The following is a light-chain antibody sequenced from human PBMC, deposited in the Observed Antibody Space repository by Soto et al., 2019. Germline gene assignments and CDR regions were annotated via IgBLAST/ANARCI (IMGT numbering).Light chain of an antibody. V-gene: IGKV3-20*01. CDR2: GAS. CDR3: QQYGNSPPT. CDR1: QRVSSSY. Sequence: EIVLTQSPGTLSLSPGERATLSCRASQRVSSSYLAWLQQKPGQAPRLLISGASSRATGIPDRFSGSGSGTEFTLTISRLEPEDFAVYFCQQYGNSPPTFGQGTKVEIK. J-gene: IGKJ1*01.